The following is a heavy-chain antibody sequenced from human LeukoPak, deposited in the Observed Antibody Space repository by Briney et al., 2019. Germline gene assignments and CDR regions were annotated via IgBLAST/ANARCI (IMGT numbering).Heavy chain of an antibody. Sequence: SVKVSCKASGGSFSSYAISWVRQAPGQGLEWMGGIIPIFGTANYAQKFQGRVTITTDESTSTAYMELSSLRSEDTAVYYCATPILPAASGPPYGYYYYYMDVWGKGTTVTVSS. V-gene: IGHV1-69*05. D-gene: IGHD2-2*01. CDR2: IIPIFGTA. J-gene: IGHJ6*03. CDR3: ATPILPAASGPPYGYYYYYMDV. CDR1: GGSFSSYA.